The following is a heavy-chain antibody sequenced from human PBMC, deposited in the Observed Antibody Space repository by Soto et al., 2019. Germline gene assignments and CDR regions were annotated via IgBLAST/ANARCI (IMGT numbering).Heavy chain of an antibody. V-gene: IGHV1-58*01. Sequence: SVKVSCKASGFTFTSSAVQWVRQARGQRLEWIGWIVVGSGNTNYAQKFQERVTITRDMSTSTAYMELSSLRSEDTAVYYCAADLGYSYGQFDYWGQGTLVTVSS. J-gene: IGHJ4*02. D-gene: IGHD5-18*01. CDR2: IVVGSGNT. CDR1: GFTFTSSA. CDR3: AADLGYSYGQFDY.